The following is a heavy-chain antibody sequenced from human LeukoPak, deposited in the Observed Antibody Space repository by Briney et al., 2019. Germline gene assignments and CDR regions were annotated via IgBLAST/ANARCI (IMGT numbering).Heavy chain of an antibody. CDR1: GYTFTGYY. V-gene: IGHV1-2*02. D-gene: IGHD3-10*01. CDR3: ARARVITMVRGVMTIDAFDI. J-gene: IGHJ3*02. Sequence: ASVKVSCKASGYTFTGYYMHWVRQAPGQGLEWMGWINPNSGGTNYAQKFQGRVTMTRDTSISTAYMELSRLRSDDTAVYYCARARVITMVRGVMTIDAFDIWGQGTMVTVSS. CDR2: INPNSGGT.